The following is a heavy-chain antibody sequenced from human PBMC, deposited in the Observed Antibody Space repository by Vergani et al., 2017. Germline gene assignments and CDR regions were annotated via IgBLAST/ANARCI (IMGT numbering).Heavy chain of an antibody. CDR3: ARRGSGKRGYYYYYGMDV. V-gene: IGHV3-30-3*01. Sequence: QVQLVESGGGVVQPGRSLRLSCAASGFTFSSYAMHWVRQAPGKGLEWVAVISYDGSNKYYADSVKGRFTISRDNSKNTLYLQMNSLRAEDTAVYYCARRGSGKRGYYYYYGMDVWGQGTTVTVSS. CDR2: ISYDGSNK. CDR1: GFTFSSYA. D-gene: IGHD3-10*01. J-gene: IGHJ6*02.